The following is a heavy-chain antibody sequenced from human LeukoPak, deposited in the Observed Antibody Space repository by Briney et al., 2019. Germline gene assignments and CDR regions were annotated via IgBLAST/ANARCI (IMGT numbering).Heavy chain of an antibody. V-gene: IGHV1-69*13. CDR1: GGTFSSYA. Sequence: ASVKVSCKASGGTFSSYAISWVRQAPGQGLEWMGGIIPIFGTANYAQKFQGRVTITADESTSTAYMELSSLRSEDTAVYYCAREPLTGSSSPPDYWGQGTLVPSPQ. CDR3: AREPLTGSSSPPDY. J-gene: IGHJ4*02. D-gene: IGHD6-6*01. CDR2: IIPIFGTA.